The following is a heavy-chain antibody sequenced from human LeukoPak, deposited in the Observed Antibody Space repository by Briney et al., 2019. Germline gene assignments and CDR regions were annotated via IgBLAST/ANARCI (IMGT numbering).Heavy chain of an antibody. J-gene: IGHJ6*02. CDR3: ARFLIPLYSDNGMDV. Sequence: PGGSLRLSCAASGFTFSSYSMNWVRQAPGKGLEWVSSISSSSSYIYYADSVKGRFTISRDNAKSTLYLQMNSLRAEDTARYYCARFLIPLYSDNGMDVWGQGTTVTVSS. CDR2: ISSSSSYI. D-gene: IGHD2-15*01. V-gene: IGHV3-21*04. CDR1: GFTFSSYS.